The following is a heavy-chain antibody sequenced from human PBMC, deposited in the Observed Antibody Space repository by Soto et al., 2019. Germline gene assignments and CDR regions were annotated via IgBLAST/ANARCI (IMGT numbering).Heavy chain of an antibody. CDR2: INHSGST. J-gene: IGHJ4*02. CDR1: GGSFGGYY. D-gene: IGHD3-10*01. Sequence: QVQLQQWGAGLLKPSETLSLTCAVYGGSFGGYYWSWIRQPPGKGLEWIGEINHSGSTNYNPSLKSRVTISVDTSKNQFSLKLSSVTAADTAVYYCARLDYGQQYYFDYWGQGTLVTVSS. CDR3: ARLDYGQQYYFDY. V-gene: IGHV4-34*01.